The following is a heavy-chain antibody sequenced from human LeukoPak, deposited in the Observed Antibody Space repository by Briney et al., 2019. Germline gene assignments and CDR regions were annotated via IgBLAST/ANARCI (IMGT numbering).Heavy chain of an antibody. J-gene: IGHJ4*02. V-gene: IGHV4-39*07. D-gene: IGHD5-24*01. CDR2: IYYSGST. CDR1: GGSMSSSSYY. CDR3: ARESRDGYNYFDY. Sequence: SETLSLTCTVSGGSMSSSSYYWGWIRQSPGKGLEWIGIIYYSGSTNYNPSLKSRVTISVDTSKNQFSLKLSSVTAADTAVYYCARESRDGYNYFDYWGQGTLVTVSS.